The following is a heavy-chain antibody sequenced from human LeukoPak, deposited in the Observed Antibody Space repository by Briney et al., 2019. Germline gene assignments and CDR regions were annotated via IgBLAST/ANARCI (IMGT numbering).Heavy chain of an antibody. J-gene: IGHJ5*01. V-gene: IGHV1-18*01. CDR3: ARDLNIPRWFDS. D-gene: IGHD6-6*01. CDR2: ISTNNGNI. Sequence: ASVKVSCKTSDYTFTNYGISWVRQAAGQGLEWMGWISTNNGNINYAQKLQDRVTLTTDTSTSTAYMELRSLRSDDTAIYYCARDLNIPRWFDSWGQGTLVTVSS. CDR1: DYTFTNYG.